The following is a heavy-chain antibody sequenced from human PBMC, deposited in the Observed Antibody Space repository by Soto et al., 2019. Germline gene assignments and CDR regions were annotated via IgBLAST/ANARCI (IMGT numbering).Heavy chain of an antibody. D-gene: IGHD2-15*01. CDR1: GFNFSSAW. CDR2: IKSKTDGGTT. J-gene: IGHJ4*02. CDR3: TTEDGYAGY. V-gene: IGHV3-15*07. Sequence: PGGSLRLSCAVSGFNFSSAWMNWVRQAPGKGLEWVGRIKSKTDGGTTDYAAPVKGKFTISRDDSKNTLYLQINSLKAEDTAVYYCTTEDGYAGYWGQGTLVTVSS.